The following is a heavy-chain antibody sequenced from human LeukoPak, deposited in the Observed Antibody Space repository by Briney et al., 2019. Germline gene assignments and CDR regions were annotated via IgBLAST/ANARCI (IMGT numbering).Heavy chain of an antibody. Sequence: ASVKVSCKASGYTFTGYYMHWVRQAPGQGLEWMGWINPNSGGTNYARKFQGRVTMTRDTSISTAYMELSRLRSDDTAVYYCARDSYSSGWYGGKPNDYWGQGTLVTVPS. CDR1: GYTFTGYY. V-gene: IGHV1-2*02. J-gene: IGHJ4*02. CDR2: INPNSGGT. D-gene: IGHD6-19*01. CDR3: ARDSYSSGWYGGKPNDY.